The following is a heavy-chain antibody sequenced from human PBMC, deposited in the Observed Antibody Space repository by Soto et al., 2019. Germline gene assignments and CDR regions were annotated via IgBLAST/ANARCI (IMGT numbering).Heavy chain of an antibody. D-gene: IGHD1-7*01. CDR3: ARDPGITGTTDYFDN. CDR1: GGSISSYY. CDR2: IYYSGRT. Sequence: SETLSLTCTVSGGSISSYYWNWIRQSPGKGLEWIGYIYYSGRTNYNPSLKSRVTISVNTTKNQFSLKLSSVTAADTAVSYCARDPGITGTTDYFDNCGQGTLVTVSS. V-gene: IGHV4-59*01. J-gene: IGHJ4*02.